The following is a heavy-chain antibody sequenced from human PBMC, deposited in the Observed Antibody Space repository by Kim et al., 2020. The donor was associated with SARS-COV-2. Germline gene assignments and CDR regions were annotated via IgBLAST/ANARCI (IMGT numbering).Heavy chain of an antibody. V-gene: IGHV4-59*01. J-gene: IGHJ3*02. CDR3: ARAQDLYYYDSSGLLGAYAFDI. CDR1: GGSISSYY. Sequence: SETLSLTCTVSGGSISSYYWSWIRQPPGKGLEWIGYIYYSGSTNYNPSLKSRVTISVDTSKNQFSLKLRSVTAADTAVYYCARAQDLYYYDSSGLLGAYAFDIWGQGTMVTVSS. CDR2: IYYSGST. D-gene: IGHD3-22*01.